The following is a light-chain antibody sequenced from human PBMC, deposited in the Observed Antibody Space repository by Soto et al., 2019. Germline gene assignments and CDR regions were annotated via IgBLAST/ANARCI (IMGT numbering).Light chain of an antibody. J-gene: IGLJ3*02. CDR2: EDT. Sequence: QSALTQPASVSGSPEQSITISCTGTSSDVGNYNFVSWYQKHPGTAPKLLIYEDTKRPTGVSNRFSGSKSGNTASLTISGLQAEDEADYYCCCYAGSTTLPHWVFGGGTQLTVL. V-gene: IGLV2-23*01. CDR1: SSDVGNYNF. CDR3: CCYAGSTTLPHWV.